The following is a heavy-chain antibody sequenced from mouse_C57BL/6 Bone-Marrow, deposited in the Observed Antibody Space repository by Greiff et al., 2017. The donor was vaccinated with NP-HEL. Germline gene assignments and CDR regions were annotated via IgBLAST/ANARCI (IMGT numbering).Heavy chain of an antibody. CDR3: ARIEGYIGFAY. Sequence: QVTLKECGPGILQPSQTLSLSCSSSGFSLSTSGMGVGWIRQPSGQGLEWLAHLWWDDDKYYNPALKSRLTISKDTSKNQVFLKIANVDTADTATYYCARIEGYIGFAYWGQGTLVTVSA. CDR2: LWWDDDK. CDR1: GFSLSTSGMG. V-gene: IGHV8-8*01. J-gene: IGHJ3*01.